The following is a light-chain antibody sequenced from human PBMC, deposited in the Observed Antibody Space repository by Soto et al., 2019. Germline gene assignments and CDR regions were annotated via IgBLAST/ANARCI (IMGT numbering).Light chain of an antibody. V-gene: IGKV1-39*01. CDR3: QQTYSTPYT. Sequence: DIEMTQSPSSLSASVGARVFISCRASQSISSYLNWYQQKPGKAPKLLIYGASYLQSGVPSRFSGYGSGTHFTLAINSLQPEDFAAYYCQQTYSTPYTFGQGTKLEIK. CDR2: GAS. CDR1: QSISSY. J-gene: IGKJ2*01.